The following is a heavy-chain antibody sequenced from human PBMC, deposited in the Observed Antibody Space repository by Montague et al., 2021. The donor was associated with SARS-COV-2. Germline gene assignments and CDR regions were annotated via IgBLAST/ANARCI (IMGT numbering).Heavy chain of an antibody. Sequence: SETLSLTCTVSGGSISSYYWSWIRQPPGKGLEWIGYIYYSGSTNYNPSLKSRVTISVDTSKNQFSLKLSSVTAADTAVYYCARLVMVRRVTALGFDPWGQGTLVTVSS. CDR2: IYYSGST. V-gene: IGHV4-59*08. CDR3: ARLVMVRRVTALGFDP. J-gene: IGHJ5*02. CDR1: GGSISSYY. D-gene: IGHD3-10*01.